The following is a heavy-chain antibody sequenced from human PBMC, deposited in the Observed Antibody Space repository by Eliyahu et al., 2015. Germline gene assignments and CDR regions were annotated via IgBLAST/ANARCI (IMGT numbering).Heavy chain of an antibody. Sequence: QVQLQESGPGLVKPSQTLSLTCXVSGGSISSGDYYWRWIRQPPGKGLEWIGYIYYRGSTYYNPSLKSRVTISVDTSKNQFSLKLSSVTAADTAVYYCARDLSSSWYQDGADPWGQGTLVTVSS. V-gene: IGHV4-30-4*01. J-gene: IGHJ5*02. D-gene: IGHD6-13*01. CDR3: ARDLSSSWYQDGADP. CDR1: GGSISSGDYY. CDR2: IYYRGST.